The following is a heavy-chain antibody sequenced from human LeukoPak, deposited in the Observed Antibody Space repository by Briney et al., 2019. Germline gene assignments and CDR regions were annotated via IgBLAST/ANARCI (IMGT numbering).Heavy chain of an antibody. CDR2: IYTSGST. Sequence: SETLSLTCTVSGGSISSYYWSWIRQPAGKGLEWIGRIYTSGSTNYNPSLKSRVTMSVDTSKDQFSLKLSSVTAADTAVYYCAAIHSSSWYDYWGQGTLVTVSS. J-gene: IGHJ4*02. CDR1: GGSISSYY. D-gene: IGHD6-13*01. CDR3: AAIHSSSWYDY. V-gene: IGHV4-4*07.